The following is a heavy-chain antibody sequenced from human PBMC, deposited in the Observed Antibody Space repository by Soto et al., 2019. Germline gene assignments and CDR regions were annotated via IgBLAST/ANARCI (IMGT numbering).Heavy chain of an antibody. Sequence: SETLSLTCTVSGGSISSGDYYWSWIRQPPGKGLEWIGYIYYSGSTYYNPSLKSRVTISVDTSKNQFSLKLSSVTAADTAVYYCARARSLGGYSGYEDYYYYYGMYVWGQGTTVTVSS. CDR2: IYYSGST. J-gene: IGHJ6*02. D-gene: IGHD5-12*01. CDR3: ARARSLGGYSGYEDYYYYYGMYV. CDR1: GGSISSGDYY. V-gene: IGHV4-30-4*01.